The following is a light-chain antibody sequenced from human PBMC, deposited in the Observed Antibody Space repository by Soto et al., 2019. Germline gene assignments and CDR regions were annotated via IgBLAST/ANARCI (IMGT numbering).Light chain of an antibody. CDR2: GAS. V-gene: IGKV1-33*01. Sequence: DIQMTQSPSSLSASVGDRVAITCQASQDINNFLNWYQQKPGSAPKLLIYGASNRATGIPDRFSGSGSGTDFTLTISRLEPEDFAVYYCQQYGSSGTFGQGTKVDIK. CDR3: QQYGSSGT. CDR1: QDINNF. J-gene: IGKJ1*01.